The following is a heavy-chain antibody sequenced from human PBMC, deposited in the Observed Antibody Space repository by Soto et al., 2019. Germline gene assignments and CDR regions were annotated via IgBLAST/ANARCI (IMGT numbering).Heavy chain of an antibody. V-gene: IGHV3-48*02. Sequence: GGSLRLSCAASGFTFSSYSMNWVRQAPGKGLEWISYISSSTSTMYYADSVKGRFTVSRDNAENSLYLQMNSLRDEDTAVYYCARGFDYYGSGSYYNKFYFDYWGQGTLVTVSS. CDR3: ARGFDYYGSGSYYNKFYFDY. D-gene: IGHD3-10*01. CDR2: ISSSTSTM. J-gene: IGHJ4*02. CDR1: GFTFSSYS.